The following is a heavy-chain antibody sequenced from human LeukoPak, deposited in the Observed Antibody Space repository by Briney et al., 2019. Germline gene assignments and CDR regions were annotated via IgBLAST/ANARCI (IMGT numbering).Heavy chain of an antibody. CDR1: GYTFTSYD. CDR2: MNPNSGNT. V-gene: IGHV1-8*01. CDR3: ARDRSRRGYSYGSLQSMKYMDV. Sequence: GASVKVSCKASGYTFTSYDINWVRQATGQGLEWMGWMNPNSGNTGYAQKFQGRVTMTRNTSISTAYMDLSSLRSDDTAVYYCARDRSRRGYSYGSLQSMKYMDVWGKGTTVTISS. D-gene: IGHD5-18*01. J-gene: IGHJ6*03.